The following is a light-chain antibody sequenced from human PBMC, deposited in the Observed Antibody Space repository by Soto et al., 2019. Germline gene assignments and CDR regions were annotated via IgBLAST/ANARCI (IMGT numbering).Light chain of an antibody. CDR3: QQRRKWPVT. J-gene: IGKJ3*01. CDR2: DAS. Sequence: EIVLTQSPDTLSLSPGERAIFSCRTSQSIGSTLAWYQHKPGQAPRLLIYDASKRATGIPARFSGSGSGTDFTLTISSLEPEDFAVCFCQQRRKWPVTDGPGTTVDIK. CDR1: QSIGST. V-gene: IGKV3-11*01.